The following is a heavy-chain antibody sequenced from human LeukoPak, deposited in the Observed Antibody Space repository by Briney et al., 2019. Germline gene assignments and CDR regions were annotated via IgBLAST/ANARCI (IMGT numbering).Heavy chain of an antibody. CDR3: ARESAAAGDY. V-gene: IGHV3-48*04. CDR2: IRSSGITI. CDR1: GFTFSSYS. Sequence: GGSLRLSCAASGFTFSSYSMNWLRQAPGKGLEWLTYIRSSGITIYYADSVKGRFTISRDNDKNSLYLQMNSLRAEDTAVYYCARESAAAGDYWGQGTLVTASS. D-gene: IGHD6-13*01. J-gene: IGHJ4*02.